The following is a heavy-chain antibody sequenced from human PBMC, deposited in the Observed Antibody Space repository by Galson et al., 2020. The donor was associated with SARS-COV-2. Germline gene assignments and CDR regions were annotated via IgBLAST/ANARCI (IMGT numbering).Heavy chain of an antibody. CDR3: ARPSPVRDYYYGMDV. Sequence: SETLSLTCTVSGGSISSSSYYWGWIRQPPGKGLEWIGSIYYSGSTYYNPSLKSRVTISVDTSKNQFSLKLSSVTAADTAVYYCARPSPVRDYYYGMDVWGQGTTVTVSS. J-gene: IGHJ6*02. CDR2: IYYSGST. CDR1: GGSISSSSYY. V-gene: IGHV4-39*01. D-gene: IGHD3-10*01.